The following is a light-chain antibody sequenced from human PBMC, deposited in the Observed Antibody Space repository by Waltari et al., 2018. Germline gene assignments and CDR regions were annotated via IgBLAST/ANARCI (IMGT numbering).Light chain of an antibody. CDR2: SVN. Sequence: QSAPTQPPSVSGSPGQSVTISCSGTSSDVGGYNYVSWYQQHPGRAPKLIIYSVNNRPSGVSDRFSGSKSGNTASLTISGLQAEDEADYYCCSYTTSTTFIFGAGTRLTVL. J-gene: IGLJ1*01. V-gene: IGLV2-14*01. CDR3: CSYTTSTTFI. CDR1: SSDVGGYNY.